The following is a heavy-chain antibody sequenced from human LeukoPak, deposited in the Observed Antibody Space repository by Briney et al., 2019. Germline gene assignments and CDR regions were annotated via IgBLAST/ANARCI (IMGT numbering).Heavy chain of an antibody. Sequence: GGSLRLSCAASGFTFSSYAMHWVRQAQGKGLEGVAVISYDGSNKYYADSVKGRFTISRDNSKNTLYLQMNSLRAEDTAVYYCARAGDSDYGDYTWANWGQGTLVTVSS. CDR2: ISYDGSNK. J-gene: IGHJ4*02. CDR3: ARAGDSDYGDYTWAN. V-gene: IGHV3-30*04. D-gene: IGHD4-17*01. CDR1: GFTFSSYA.